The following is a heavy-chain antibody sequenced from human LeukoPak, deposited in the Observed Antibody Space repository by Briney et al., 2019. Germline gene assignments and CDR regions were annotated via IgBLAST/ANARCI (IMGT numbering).Heavy chain of an antibody. CDR3: VPDTDTPSH. CDR2: ISGSGGST. CDR1: GFTFSSYA. J-gene: IGHJ4*02. D-gene: IGHD5-18*01. Sequence: GGSLRLSCAASGFTFSSYAMSWVRQAPGKGLEWVSAISGSGGSTYYADSVKGRFTISRDNAKNSLYLQMNSLRAEDTAVYYCVPDTDTPSHWGQGTLVTVSS. V-gene: IGHV3-23*01.